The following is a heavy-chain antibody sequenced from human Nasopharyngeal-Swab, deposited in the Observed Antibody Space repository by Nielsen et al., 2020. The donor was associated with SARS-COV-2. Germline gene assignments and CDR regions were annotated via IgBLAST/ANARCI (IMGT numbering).Heavy chain of an antibody. CDR1: GGSISSSSYY. D-gene: IGHD6-19*01. CDR2: IYYSGST. Sequence: SETLSLTCTVSGGSISSSSYYWGWIRQPPGKGLEWIGSIYYSGSTYYNPSLKSRVTISVDKSKNQFSLKLSSVTAADTAVYYCARVAKQWLTLRYWYFDLWGRGTLVTVSS. J-gene: IGHJ2*01. V-gene: IGHV4-39*07. CDR3: ARVAKQWLTLRYWYFDL.